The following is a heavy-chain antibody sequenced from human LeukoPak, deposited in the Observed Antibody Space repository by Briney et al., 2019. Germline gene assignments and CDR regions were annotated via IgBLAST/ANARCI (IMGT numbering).Heavy chain of an antibody. D-gene: IGHD3-22*01. V-gene: IGHV4-39*01. CDR1: GGSISSSSYY. CDR3: ARQSYDSSASPTFFDF. J-gene: IGHJ4*02. Sequence: SEILSLTCIVSGGSISSSSYYWGWIRQPPGKGLEWIGTIYYSGITYYNPSLKSRVTISVDTSKNQFSLKLSSVTAADTAVYYCARQSYDSSASPTFFDFWGQGTLVTVSP. CDR2: IYYSGIT.